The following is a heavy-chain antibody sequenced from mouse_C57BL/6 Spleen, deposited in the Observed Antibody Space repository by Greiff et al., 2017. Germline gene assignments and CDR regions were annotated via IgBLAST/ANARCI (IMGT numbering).Heavy chain of an antibody. D-gene: IGHD2-2*01. CDR1: GYTFTSYG. CDR2: IYPRSGNT. CDR3: AREEGYQRFAY. J-gene: IGHJ3*01. V-gene: IGHV1-81*01. Sequence: VKLQESGAELARPGASVKLSCKASGYTFTSYGISWVKQRTGQGLEWIGEIYPRSGNTYYNEKFKGKATLTADKSSSTAYMELRSLTSEDSAVYFCAREEGYQRFAYWGQGTLVTVSA.